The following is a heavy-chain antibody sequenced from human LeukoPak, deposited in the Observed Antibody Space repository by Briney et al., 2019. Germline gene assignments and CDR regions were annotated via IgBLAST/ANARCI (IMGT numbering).Heavy chain of an antibody. CDR1: GASISSYF. V-gene: IGHV4-59*01. Sequence: PSETLSLTRSVSGASISSYFWSWIRQPPGKGLEWIGYISYSGTTNYNPSLKSRIAISLDTSKKQFSLRMRSVTAADTAVYYCARSTSGYYSKHYYFYMDVWGKGTTVTVSS. CDR3: ARSTSGYYSKHYYFYMDV. D-gene: IGHD3-22*01. J-gene: IGHJ6*03. CDR2: ISYSGTT.